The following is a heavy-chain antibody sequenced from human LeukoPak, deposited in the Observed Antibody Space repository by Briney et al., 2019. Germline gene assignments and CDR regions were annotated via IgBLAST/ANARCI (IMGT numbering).Heavy chain of an antibody. D-gene: IGHD6-13*01. CDR2: IYPGDSDT. Sequence: GESLKISCKGSGYTFTSYWIAWVRQMPGKGLEWMGIIYPGDSDTRYSPSFQGQVTISADKSTSTAYLQWSSLKASDTAMYYCARQPNTLAAADHWGQGTLVTVSS. CDR1: GYTFTSYW. V-gene: IGHV5-51*01. J-gene: IGHJ4*02. CDR3: ARQPNTLAAADH.